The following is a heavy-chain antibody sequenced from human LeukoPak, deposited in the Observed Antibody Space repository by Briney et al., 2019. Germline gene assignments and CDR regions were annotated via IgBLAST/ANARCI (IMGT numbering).Heavy chain of an antibody. J-gene: IGHJ4*02. CDR3: ARDCQWSITGTTFDY. CDR1: GFIFSDYY. Sequence: GGSLRLSCAASGFIFSDYYMSWIRQAPGKGLEWVAAIKKDGSEKKYVDSVKGRSIISRDNARNSLYLEMNSLRVEDTAVYYCARDCQWSITGTTFDYWGQGTLVTVSS. D-gene: IGHD1/OR15-1a*01. CDR2: IKKDGSEK. V-gene: IGHV3-7*01.